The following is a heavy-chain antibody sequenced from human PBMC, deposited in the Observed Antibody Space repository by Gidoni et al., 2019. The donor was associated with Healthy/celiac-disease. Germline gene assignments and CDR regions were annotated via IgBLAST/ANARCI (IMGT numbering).Heavy chain of an antibody. CDR2: IYSSGST. CDR3: ARGRYGSSPQFGY. J-gene: IGHJ4*02. CDR1: GGSISSSSYY. V-gene: IGHV4-39*07. Sequence: QLQLQESGPGLVKPSETLSLTCTVSGGSISSSSYYWGWIRQPPGKGLEWIGRIYSSGSTYYNPSLKSRVTMSVDTSKNQFSLKLSSVTAADTAVYYCARGRYGSSPQFGYWGQGTLVTVSS. D-gene: IGHD6-19*01.